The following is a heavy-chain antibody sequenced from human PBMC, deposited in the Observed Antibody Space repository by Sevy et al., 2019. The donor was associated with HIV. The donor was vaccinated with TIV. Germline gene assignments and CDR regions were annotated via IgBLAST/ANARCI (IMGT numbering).Heavy chain of an antibody. CDR1: GFTFSDYY. Sequence: GGSLRLSCSASGFTFSDYYMSWIRQAPGKGLEWVSYISTSSTYTNHADSVKGRFTISRDNANNSLYLQMNSLRAEDTAVYYCAKDRDYYGSGSGFDYWGQGTLVTVSS. CDR2: ISTSSTYT. V-gene: IGHV3-11*06. D-gene: IGHD3-10*01. J-gene: IGHJ4*02. CDR3: AKDRDYYGSGSGFDY.